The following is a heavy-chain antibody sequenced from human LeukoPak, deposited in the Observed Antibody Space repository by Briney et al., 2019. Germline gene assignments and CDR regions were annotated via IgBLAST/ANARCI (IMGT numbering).Heavy chain of an antibody. J-gene: IGHJ6*03. Sequence: PSETLSLTCAVYGGSFSGYYWSWIRQPPGKGLEWIGEINHSGSTNYNPSLKSRVTISVDTSKNQFSLKLSSVTAADTAVYYCARIPARLGYCTNGVCSYYYYYYMDVWGKGTTVTVSS. D-gene: IGHD2-8*01. V-gene: IGHV4-34*01. CDR2: INHSGST. CDR1: GGSFSGYY. CDR3: ARIPARLGYCTNGVCSYYYYYYMDV.